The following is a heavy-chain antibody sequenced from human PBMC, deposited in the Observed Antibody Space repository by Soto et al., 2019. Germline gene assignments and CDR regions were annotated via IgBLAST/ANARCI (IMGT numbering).Heavy chain of an antibody. V-gene: IGHV4-39*01. J-gene: IGHJ6*02. CDR2: IYYSGST. CDR1: GGSISSSSYY. Sequence: QLQLQESGPGLVKPSETLSLTCTVSGGSISSSSYYWGWIRQPPGKGLEWIGSIYYSGSTYYNPSLKSRVTISVDTSKNQFSLKLSSVTAADTAVYYCARQGKWELLPRHYYYGMDVWGQGTTVTVSS. D-gene: IGHD1-26*01. CDR3: ARQGKWELLPRHYYYGMDV.